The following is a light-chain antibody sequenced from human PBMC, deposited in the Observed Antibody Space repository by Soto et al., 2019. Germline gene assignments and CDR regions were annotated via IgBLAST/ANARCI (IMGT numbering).Light chain of an antibody. CDR2: AAS. Sequence: DIQMTQSPSSLSASVGDRVTITCRASQSISSYLAWYLQRPGKAPELLIYAASTLQSGVPSRFSGSGSGTDFTLTISSLQLEDFAIYCCQQTYSTPLTFGGGTRVEIK. CDR1: QSISSY. CDR3: QQTYSTPLT. V-gene: IGKV1-39*01. J-gene: IGKJ4*01.